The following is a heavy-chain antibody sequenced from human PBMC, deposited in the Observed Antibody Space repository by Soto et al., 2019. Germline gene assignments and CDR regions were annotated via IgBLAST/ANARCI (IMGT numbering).Heavy chain of an antibody. D-gene: IGHD6-19*01. J-gene: IGHJ4*02. V-gene: IGHV3-48*01. CDR1: GFTFSSYS. Sequence: EVQLVESGGGLVQPGGSLRLSCAASGFTFSSYSMNWVRQAPGKGLEWVSYISSSSSTIYYADSVKGRFTISRDNAKNSLYLQMNSLSAEDTAVYYCARDQYSSGWEILIDYWGQGTLVTVSS. CDR2: ISSSSSTI. CDR3: ARDQYSSGWEILIDY.